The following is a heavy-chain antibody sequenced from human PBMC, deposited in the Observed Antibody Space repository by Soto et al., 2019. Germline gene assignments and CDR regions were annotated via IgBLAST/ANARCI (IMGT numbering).Heavy chain of an antibody. CDR1: GYTFTGYY. J-gene: IGHJ4*02. CDR3: ARGSEGIAANFDY. Sequence: ASVKVSCKASGYTFTGYYMHWVRQAPGQGLEWMGWINPNSGGTNYAQKFQGWVTMTRDTSISTAYMELSRLRSDDTAVYYCARGSEGIAANFDYWGQGTLVTVSS. V-gene: IGHV1-2*04. D-gene: IGHD6-13*01. CDR2: INPNSGGT.